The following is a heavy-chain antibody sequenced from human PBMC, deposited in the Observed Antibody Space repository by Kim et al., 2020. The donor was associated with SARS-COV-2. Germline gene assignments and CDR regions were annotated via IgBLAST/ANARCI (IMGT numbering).Heavy chain of an antibody. CDR1: GFTVSSNY. Sequence: GGSLRLSCAASGFTVSSNYMSWVRQAPGKGLEWVSVIYSGGSTYYADSVKGRFTISRDNSKNTLYLQMNSLRAEDTAVYYCAREEWELDYYYGMDVWGQGNTVTVSS. J-gene: IGHJ6*02. CDR3: AREEWELDYYYGMDV. CDR2: IYSGGST. V-gene: IGHV3-66*01. D-gene: IGHD1-26*01.